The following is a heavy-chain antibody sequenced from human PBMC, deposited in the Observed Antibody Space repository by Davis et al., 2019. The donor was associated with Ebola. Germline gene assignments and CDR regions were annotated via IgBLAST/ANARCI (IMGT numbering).Heavy chain of an antibody. J-gene: IGHJ1*01. D-gene: IGHD4-17*01. V-gene: IGHV4-59*01. CDR1: GTSIRPYY. Sequence: SETLSLTCTVSGTSIRPYYWSWIRQPPGKGLEWIGYIYYSGSPKYNPSLKSRVTISVDMSKNQFSLKLSSVTAADTAVYYCARGGYGDYEYFQEWGQGTLVTVSS. CDR2: IYYSGSP. CDR3: ARGGYGDYEYFQE.